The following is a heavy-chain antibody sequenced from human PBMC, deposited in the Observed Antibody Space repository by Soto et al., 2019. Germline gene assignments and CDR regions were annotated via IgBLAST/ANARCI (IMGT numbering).Heavy chain of an antibody. V-gene: IGHV4-31*03. CDR1: GGSISSGGYY. J-gene: IGHJ4*02. D-gene: IGHD3-22*01. Sequence: QVQLQESGPGLVKPSQTLSLTCTVSGGSISSGGYYWSWIRQHPGKGLEWIGYIYYSGSTYYNPSLKSRVTISVDTSKNQFSLKLSSVTAADTAVYYCARQYYYDSSGYYGSFDYWGQGTLVTVSS. CDR3: ARQYYYDSSGYYGSFDY. CDR2: IYYSGST.